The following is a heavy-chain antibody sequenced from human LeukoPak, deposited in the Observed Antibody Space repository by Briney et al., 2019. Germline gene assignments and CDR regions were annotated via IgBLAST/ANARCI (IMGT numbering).Heavy chain of an antibody. CDR2: IYHSGST. J-gene: IGHJ5*02. CDR1: GGSISSGGYY. CDR3: ARGGDYYDFWSGYSRGGP. V-gene: IGHV4-30-2*01. Sequence: TSETLSLTCTVSGGSISSGGYYWSWIRQPPGKGLEWIGYIYHSGSTYYNPSLKSRVTISVDRSKNQFSLKLSSVTAADTAVYYCARGGDYYDFWSGYSRGGPWGQGTLVTVSS. D-gene: IGHD3-3*01.